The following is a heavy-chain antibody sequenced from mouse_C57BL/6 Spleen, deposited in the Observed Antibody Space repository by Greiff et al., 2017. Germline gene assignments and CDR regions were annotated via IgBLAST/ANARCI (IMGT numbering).Heavy chain of an antibody. CDR2: IDPSDSET. Sequence: VQLQQPGAELVRPGSSVKLSCKASGYTFTSYWMHWVKQRPIQGLEWIGNIDPSDSETHYNQKFKDKATLTVDKSASTAYMQLSSLTSEDSAVYYCARFQTLGGSYGYFDVWGTGTTVTVSS. CDR3: ARFQTLGGSYGYFDV. V-gene: IGHV1-52*01. J-gene: IGHJ1*03. CDR1: GYTFTSYW. D-gene: IGHD1-1*02.